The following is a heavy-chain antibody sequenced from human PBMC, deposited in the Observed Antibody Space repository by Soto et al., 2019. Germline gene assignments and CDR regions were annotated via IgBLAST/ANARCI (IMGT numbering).Heavy chain of an antibody. V-gene: IGHV3-15*07. CDR3: TTRDIVVVVAANQYNWFDP. Sequence: EVQLVESGGGLVKPGGSLRLSFAASGFTFRNAWMNWVRQPPGKGLEWVGGIKSKTDGGTTDYAAPVKGRFTISRDDSKNTLYLQMNSLKTEDTAVYYCTTRDIVVVVAANQYNWFDPWGQGTLVTVSS. D-gene: IGHD2-15*01. CDR1: GFTFRNAW. CDR2: IKSKTDGGTT. J-gene: IGHJ5*02.